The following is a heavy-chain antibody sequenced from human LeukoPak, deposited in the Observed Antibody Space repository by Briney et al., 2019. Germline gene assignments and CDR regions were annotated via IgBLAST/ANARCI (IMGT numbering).Heavy chain of an antibody. Sequence: SETLSLNCSVSRASMDRVHWAWIRQSPGKGLEWIGYIYATGKTTYSPSLKSRATISVDNSKNQVSLRLTSVTAADTAVYYCARGGFYCGGDCYVDYWGQGTLVTVSS. V-gene: IGHV4-59*12. CDR3: ARGGFYCGGDCYVDY. CDR2: IYATGKT. CDR1: RASMDRVH. D-gene: IGHD2-21*02. J-gene: IGHJ4*02.